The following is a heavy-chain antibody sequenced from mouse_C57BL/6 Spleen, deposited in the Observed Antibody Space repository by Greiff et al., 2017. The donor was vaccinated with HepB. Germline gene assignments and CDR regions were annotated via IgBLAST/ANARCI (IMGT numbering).Heavy chain of an antibody. V-gene: IGHV1-26*01. CDR3: ARRDYSNYLYYYAMDY. J-gene: IGHJ4*01. D-gene: IGHD2-5*01. Sequence: EVQLQQSGPELVKPGASVKISCKASGYTFTDYYMNWVKQSHGKSLEWIGDINPNNGGTSYNQKFKGKATLTVDKSSSTAYMELRSLTSEDSAVYYCARRDYSNYLYYYAMDYWGQGTSVTVSS. CDR2: INPNNGGT. CDR1: GYTFTDYY.